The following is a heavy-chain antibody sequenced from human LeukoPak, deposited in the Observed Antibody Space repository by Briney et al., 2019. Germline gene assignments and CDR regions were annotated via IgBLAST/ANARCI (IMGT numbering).Heavy chain of an antibody. CDR2: ISGSGGST. CDR3: AKLELLWFGELSD. D-gene: IGHD3-10*01. Sequence: GGSLRLSCAASGFTFDDYAMSWVRQAPGKGLEWVSAISGSGGSTYYADSVKGRFTISRDNSKNTLYLQMNSLRAEDTAVYYCAKLELLWFGELSDWGQGTLVTVSS. J-gene: IGHJ4*02. V-gene: IGHV3-23*01. CDR1: GFTFDDYA.